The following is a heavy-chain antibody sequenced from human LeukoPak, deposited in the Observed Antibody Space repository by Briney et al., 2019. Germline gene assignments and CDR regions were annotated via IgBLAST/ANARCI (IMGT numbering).Heavy chain of an antibody. CDR3: AKDFRVSY. Sequence: GGSLRLSCAASGFTFSSNAMAWVRQAPGKGLEWVSAIRGSDGATYYADSVKGRFTISRDNSKNTLSLRMNSLRAEDTAVYYYAKDFRVSYWGQGTLVTVSS. V-gene: IGHV3-23*01. J-gene: IGHJ4*02. CDR2: IRGSDGAT. CDR1: GFTFSSNA.